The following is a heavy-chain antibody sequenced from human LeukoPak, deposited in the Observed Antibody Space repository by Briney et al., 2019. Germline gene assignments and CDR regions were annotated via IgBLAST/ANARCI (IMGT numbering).Heavy chain of an antibody. CDR2: IYSGGST. CDR1: GFTVSSNY. CDR3: ARSSSGSSPYYYYGMDV. D-gene: IGHD1-26*01. Sequence: GGSLRLSCAASGFTVSSNYMSWVRQAPGKGLEWVSVIYSGGSTYYADSVKRRFTISRDNSKNTLYLQMNSLRAEDTAVYYCARSSSGSSPYYYYGMDVWGQGTTATVSS. J-gene: IGHJ6*02. V-gene: IGHV3-66*01.